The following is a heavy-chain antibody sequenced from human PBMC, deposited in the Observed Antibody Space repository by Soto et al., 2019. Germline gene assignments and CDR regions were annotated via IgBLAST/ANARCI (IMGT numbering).Heavy chain of an antibody. CDR3: ARFGTAARRQYYYYYGMDV. D-gene: IGHD6-6*01. Sequence: PGESLKIACKGSGYSFTSYWIGWVRQMPEKGLEWMGIIYPGDSDTRYSPSFQGQVTISADKSISTAYLQWSSLKASDTAMYYCARFGTAARRQYYYYYGMDVWGQGTTVTVSS. CDR2: IYPGDSDT. J-gene: IGHJ6*02. CDR1: GYSFTSYW. V-gene: IGHV5-51*01.